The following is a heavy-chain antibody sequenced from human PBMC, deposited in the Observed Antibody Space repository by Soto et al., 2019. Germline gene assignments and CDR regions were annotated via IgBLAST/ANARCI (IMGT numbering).Heavy chain of an antibody. CDR3: ARDESAGSSIRY. V-gene: IGHV3-21*01. CDR2: ISYGGDYI. CDR1: GSPFSTYG. J-gene: IGHJ4*02. Sequence: EVQVVESGGGLVKPGGSLRLSCTASGSPFSTYGMNWVRQAPGKGLEWISSISYGGDYIYYADSVQGRFTISRDNAKNSLYLQMNSLRAEDTAVYFCARDESAGSSIRYWGQGTLVTVSS. D-gene: IGHD3-3*02.